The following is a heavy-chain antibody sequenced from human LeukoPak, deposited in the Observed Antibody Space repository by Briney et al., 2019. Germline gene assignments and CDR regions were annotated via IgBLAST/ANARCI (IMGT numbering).Heavy chain of an antibody. Sequence: SETLSLTCALYGGSFNDYYWSWIRQTPEKGLEWIAEINHSGSTNSNPSLKSRVTISVDTSKNQFSLKLNSVTAADTAVYYCARVASKFYFDSSGSYNPNFLDSWGQGTLVTVSS. J-gene: IGHJ4*02. CDR1: GGSFNDYY. D-gene: IGHD3-22*01. CDR3: ARVASKFYFDSSGSYNPNFLDS. V-gene: IGHV4-34*01. CDR2: INHSGST.